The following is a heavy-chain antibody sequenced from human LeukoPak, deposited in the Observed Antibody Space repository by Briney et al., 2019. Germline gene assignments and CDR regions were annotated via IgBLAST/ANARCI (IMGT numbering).Heavy chain of an antibody. J-gene: IGHJ5*02. D-gene: IGHD1-7*01. V-gene: IGHV3-7*03. Sequence: PGGSLRLSCAASGFTFNHYLMRWVRQAPGKGLEWVATIKGDGSKKDYVDSVRGRFTVSIDNAKNSLYLQMSSLRVEDTAIYYCESTTGPWGQGTLVTVSS. CDR2: IKGDGSKK. CDR1: GFTFNHYL. CDR3: ESTTGP.